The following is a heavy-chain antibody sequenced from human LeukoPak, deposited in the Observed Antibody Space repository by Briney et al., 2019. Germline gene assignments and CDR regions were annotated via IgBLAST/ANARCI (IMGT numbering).Heavy chain of an antibody. D-gene: IGHD2-15*01. Sequence: PGGSLRLSRAASGFTFSSYEMNWVRQAPGKGLEWVSYISSSGSIIYYVDSVKGRFTISRDNAKNSLYLQMNSLRAEDTAVYYCARDRPDCSGGTCYYYYYGMDVWGQGTTVTVSS. CDR3: ARDRPDCSGGTCYYYYYGMDV. CDR1: GFTFSSYE. V-gene: IGHV3-48*03. CDR2: ISSSGSII. J-gene: IGHJ6*02.